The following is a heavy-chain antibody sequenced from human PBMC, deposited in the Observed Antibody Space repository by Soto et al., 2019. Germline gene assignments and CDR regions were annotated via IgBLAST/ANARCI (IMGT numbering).Heavy chain of an antibody. Sequence: YTFTSYGISWVRQAPGQGLEWMGWISAYNGNTNYAQKPQGRVTMTTDTSTSTAYMELRSLRSDDTAVYYCARANYTLGYYGMDVWGQGTTVTVSS. V-gene: IGHV1-18*01. CDR1: YTFTSYG. CDR3: ARANYTLGYYGMDV. J-gene: IGHJ6*02. D-gene: IGHD3-3*01. CDR2: ISAYNGNT.